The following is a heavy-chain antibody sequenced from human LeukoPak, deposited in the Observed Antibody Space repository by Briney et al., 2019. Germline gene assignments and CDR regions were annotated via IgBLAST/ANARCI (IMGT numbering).Heavy chain of an antibody. Sequence: SETLSLTCAVYGGSFSGYYWSWIRQPPGKGLEWIGEINHSGSTNYNPSLKSRVTISVDTSKNQFSLKLSSVTAADTAVYYCARAVTIFGVVIDYWGQGTLVTVSS. CDR1: GGSFSGYY. D-gene: IGHD3-3*01. CDR2: INHSGST. J-gene: IGHJ4*02. CDR3: ARAVTIFGVVIDY. V-gene: IGHV4-34*01.